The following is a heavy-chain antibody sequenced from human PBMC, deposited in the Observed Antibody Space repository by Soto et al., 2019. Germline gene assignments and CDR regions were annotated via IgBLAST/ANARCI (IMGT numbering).Heavy chain of an antibody. CDR1: GGSFSGYY. CDR3: ARGSRYYGSGTYYYYYYMDV. J-gene: IGHJ6*03. CDR2: INHSGST. V-gene: IGHV4-34*01. Sequence: SETLSLTCAVYGGSFSGYYWSWIRQPPGKGLEWIGEINHSGSTNYNPSLKSRVTISVDTSKNQFSLKLSSVTAADTAVYYCARGSRYYGSGTYYYYYYMDVWGKGTTVTVSS. D-gene: IGHD3-10*01.